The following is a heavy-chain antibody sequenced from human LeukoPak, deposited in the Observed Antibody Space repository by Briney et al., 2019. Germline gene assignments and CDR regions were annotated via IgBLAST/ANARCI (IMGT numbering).Heavy chain of an antibody. Sequence: GASVKVSCKASGGTSSNYAISWVRQAPGQGLEWMGWISAYNGNTNYAQKLQGRVTMTTDTSTSTAYMELRSLRSDDTAVYYCARDPSHTSYYYDSSPDWFDPWGQGTLVTVSS. D-gene: IGHD3-22*01. CDR3: ARDPSHTSYYYDSSPDWFDP. J-gene: IGHJ5*02. CDR2: ISAYNGNT. V-gene: IGHV1-18*01. CDR1: GGTSSNYA.